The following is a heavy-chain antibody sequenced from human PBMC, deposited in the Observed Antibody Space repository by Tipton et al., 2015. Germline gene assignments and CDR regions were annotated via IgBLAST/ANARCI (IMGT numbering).Heavy chain of an antibody. CDR2: IFHRGDT. J-gene: IGHJ3*02. CDR3: ATDRGLYGAHDAFDI. V-gene: IGHV4-38-2*02. D-gene: IGHD4-17*01. Sequence: TLSLTCDVSGYSISSGYYWGWIRRPPGKGLEWIGSIFHRGDTNYNPSLKSRVTISADTSKNQFSLKLSSVTAADTAVYYCATDRGLYGAHDAFDIWGQGIMVTVAS. CDR1: GYSISSGYY.